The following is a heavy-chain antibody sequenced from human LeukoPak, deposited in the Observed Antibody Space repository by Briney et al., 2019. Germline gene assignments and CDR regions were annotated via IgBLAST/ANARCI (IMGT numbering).Heavy chain of an antibody. CDR3: ATGRPSYYYDSSGYEFDP. Sequence: SETLSLTCAVYGGSFSGYYWSWIRQPPGKGLEWIGEINHSGSTNYNPSLKSRVTISVDTSKNQFSLKLSSVTAADTAVYYCATGRPSYYYDSSGYEFDPWGQGTLVTVSP. J-gene: IGHJ5*02. D-gene: IGHD3-22*01. CDR1: GGSFSGYY. CDR2: INHSGST. V-gene: IGHV4-34*01.